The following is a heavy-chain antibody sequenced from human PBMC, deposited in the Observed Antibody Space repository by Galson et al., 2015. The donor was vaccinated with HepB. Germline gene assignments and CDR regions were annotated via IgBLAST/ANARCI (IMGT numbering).Heavy chain of an antibody. J-gene: IGHJ4*02. Sequence: SVKVSCKASGYTFTSYDINWVRQATGQGLEWMGWMNPNTGNPTYAQGFTGRFVFSLDTSVSTAYLQISSLKAEDTAVYYCARVSTSGDFDYWGQGTLVTVSS. CDR3: ARVSTSGDFDY. CDR2: MNPNTGNP. CDR1: GYTFTSYD. D-gene: IGHD4-11*01. V-gene: IGHV7-4-1*02.